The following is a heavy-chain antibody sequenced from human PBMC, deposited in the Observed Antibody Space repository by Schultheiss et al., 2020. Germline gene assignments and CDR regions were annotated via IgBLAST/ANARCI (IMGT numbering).Heavy chain of an antibody. D-gene: IGHD4-17*01. J-gene: IGHJ5*02. CDR1: GGSISSSSYY. Sequence: SETLSLTCTVSGGSISSSSYYWGWIRPPPGKGLEWIGSIYHSGNTYYNPSLKSRVSMSVDTSKNQLSLQLSSVTAADTAVYYCARLAGDYGVWWFDPWGQGTLVTVSS. CDR2: IYHSGNT. CDR3: ARLAGDYGVWWFDP. V-gene: IGHV4-39*07.